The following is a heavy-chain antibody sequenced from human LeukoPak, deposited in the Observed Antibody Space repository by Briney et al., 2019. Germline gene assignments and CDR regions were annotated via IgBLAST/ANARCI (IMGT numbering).Heavy chain of an antibody. Sequence: PSETLSLTCSVSGAIIKREGFNWDWIRQPPGKGLEYIGSVFYNGNTYYNPSLGSRVTISVDTSKNQFCLKLYSVTAADTAVYYCTRRPKEPGFWSGYVDSWGQGTLVTVSS. CDR3: TRRPKEPGFWSGYVDS. V-gene: IGHV4-39*01. J-gene: IGHJ4*02. D-gene: IGHD3-3*01. CDR1: GAIIKREGFN. CDR2: VFYNGNT.